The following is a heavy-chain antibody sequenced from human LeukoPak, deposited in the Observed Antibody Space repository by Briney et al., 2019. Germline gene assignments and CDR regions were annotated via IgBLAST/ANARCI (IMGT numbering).Heavy chain of an antibody. D-gene: IGHD3-10*01. CDR3: ARETASMVRGVIIDPAPNYYYYMDV. Sequence: GGSLRLSCAASGFTFSSYEMNWVRQAPGKGLEWVSFISSISSTIYYADFVKGRFTISRDNAKNSLYLQMNSLRAEDTAVYYCARETASMVRGVIIDPAPNYYYYMDVWGKGTTVTISS. CDR1: GFTFSSYE. CDR2: ISSISSTI. J-gene: IGHJ6*03. V-gene: IGHV3-48*03.